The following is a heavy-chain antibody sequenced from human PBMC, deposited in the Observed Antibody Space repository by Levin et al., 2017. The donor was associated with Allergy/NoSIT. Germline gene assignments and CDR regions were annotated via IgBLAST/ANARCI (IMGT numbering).Heavy chain of an antibody. D-gene: IGHD4-17*01. CDR2: ISNDGSSE. CDR3: ARTRSIYGDYGGIDY. J-gene: IGHJ4*02. CDR1: EFTFSYFT. Sequence: GESLKISCAASEFTFSYFTMHWVRQAPGKGLEWVAVISNDGSSESYADSVKGRFTISRDNSRNTLYLQMSSLRTEDTAVYYCARTRSIYGDYGGIDYLGQGTLVTVSS. V-gene: IGHV3-30*15.